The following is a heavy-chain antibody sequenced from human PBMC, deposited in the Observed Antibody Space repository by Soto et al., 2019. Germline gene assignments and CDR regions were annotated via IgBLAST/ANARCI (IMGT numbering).Heavy chain of an antibody. V-gene: IGHV3-30*18. CDR3: AKDQGGGDEGMDV. CDR2: ISYDGSNK. J-gene: IGHJ6*02. D-gene: IGHD5-12*01. Sequence: GGSLRLSCAASGFTFSSYGMHWVRQAPGKGLEWVAVISYDGSNKYYADSVKGRFTISRDNSKNTLYLQMNSLRAEDTAVYYCAKDQGGGDEGMDVWGQGTTVTVSS. CDR1: GFTFSSYG.